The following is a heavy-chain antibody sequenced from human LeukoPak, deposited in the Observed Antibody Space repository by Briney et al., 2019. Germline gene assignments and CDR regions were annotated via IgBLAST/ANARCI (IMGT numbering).Heavy chain of an antibody. J-gene: IGHJ5*02. Sequence: SVRVSCKASGGTFSSYAISWVRQAPGQGLEWMGGIIPIFGTANYAQKFQGRVTITADESTSTAYMELSSLRSEDTAVYYCARLPFPTTVTPESRFDPWGQGTLVTVSS. CDR1: GGTFSSYA. CDR2: IIPIFGTA. V-gene: IGHV1-69*01. CDR3: ARLPFPTTVTPESRFDP. D-gene: IGHD4-11*01.